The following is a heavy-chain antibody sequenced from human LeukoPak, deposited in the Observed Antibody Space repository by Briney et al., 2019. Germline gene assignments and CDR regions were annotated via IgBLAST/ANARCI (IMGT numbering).Heavy chain of an antibody. CDR1: GFTFSSYS. D-gene: IGHD2/OR15-2a*01. CDR3: ARDVSNPPYFDY. Sequence: GGSLRLSCAASGFTFSSYSMNWVRQAPGKGLEWVANIEQDGGEKYYVDSVKGRFTISRDNAKNSLYLQMNSLRAEDTAVYYCARDVSNPPYFDYWGQGTLVTVSS. CDR2: IEQDGGEK. J-gene: IGHJ4*02. V-gene: IGHV3-7*03.